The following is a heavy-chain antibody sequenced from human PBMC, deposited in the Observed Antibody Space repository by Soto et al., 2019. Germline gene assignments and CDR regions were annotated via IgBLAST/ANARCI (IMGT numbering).Heavy chain of an antibody. CDR1: GFTFSDYY. V-gene: IGHV3-11*01. CDR2: ISSSGSTI. J-gene: IGHJ6*03. D-gene: IGHD2-2*01. CDR3: ASRTLGYCSSTSCYPPDYYYYYMDV. Sequence: PGGSLRLSCAASGFTFSDYYMSWIRQAPGKGLEWVSYISSSGSTIYYADSVKGRFTISRDNAKNSLYLQMNSLRAEDTAVYYCASRTLGYCSSTSCYPPDYYYYYMDVWGKGTTVTVSS.